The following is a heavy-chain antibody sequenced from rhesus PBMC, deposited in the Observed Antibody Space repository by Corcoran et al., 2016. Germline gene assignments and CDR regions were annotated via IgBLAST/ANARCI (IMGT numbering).Heavy chain of an antibody. V-gene: IGHV4-147*01. Sequence: QVQLQESGPGLVKPSETLSLTCAVSGGSISSNYWSWIRQPPGKGLEWIGRIYGSIGSTSYNPSLTSRVTMSTDTSKNQFSLKLSSVTAADTAVYYCAKGYSYSLGFDYWGQGVLVTVSS. CDR2: IYGSIGST. D-gene: IGHD5-12*01. J-gene: IGHJ4*01. CDR3: AKGYSYSLGFDY. CDR1: GGSISSNY.